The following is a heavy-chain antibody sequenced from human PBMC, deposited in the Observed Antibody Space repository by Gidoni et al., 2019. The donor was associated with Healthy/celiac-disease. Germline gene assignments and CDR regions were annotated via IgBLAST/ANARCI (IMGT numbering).Heavy chain of an antibody. CDR3: ASQGAFGYDFWSGYYPPGFDY. CDR2: IYSGGST. V-gene: IGHV3-66*04. CDR1: GFTVSSNY. J-gene: IGHJ4*02. D-gene: IGHD3-3*01. Sequence: EVQLVESGGRLVQPGGSLRLSCAASGFTVSSNYMSWVRQAPGKGLEWGSVIYSGGSTDYADSVKGRFTISRDNSKNTLYLQMNSLRAEDTAVYYCASQGAFGYDFWSGYYPPGFDYWGQGTLVTVSS.